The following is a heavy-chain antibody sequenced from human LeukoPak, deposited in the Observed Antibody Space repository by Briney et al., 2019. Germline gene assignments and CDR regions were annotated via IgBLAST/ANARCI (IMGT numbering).Heavy chain of an antibody. J-gene: IGHJ6*03. CDR1: GGSIRSNTYY. CDR2: FYYAGST. CDR3: ARAHPLSYYYYIDV. Sequence: PSETLSLTCTVSGGSIRSNTYYWAWLPQSPGRGLEGLGSFYYAGSTYYSPPLKRRVLISEDTSKSQFALKLSAVTAADTAVYYSARAHPLSYYYYIDVWGKGTTVTVSS. V-gene: IGHV4-39*06.